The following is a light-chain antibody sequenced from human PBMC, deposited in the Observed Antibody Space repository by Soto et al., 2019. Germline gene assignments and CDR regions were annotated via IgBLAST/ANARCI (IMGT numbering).Light chain of an antibody. Sequence: EIVLTQSPAPLSLSPGERATLSCRASQSVRSYLAWYQQKPGLAPRLLIYDASNRATGIPARFSGSGSGTDFTLTSSRLAPEDFAVYYCQQRSNWPWTFGQGTKVEIK. CDR3: QQRSNWPWT. CDR1: QSVRSY. V-gene: IGKV3-11*01. CDR2: DAS. J-gene: IGKJ1*01.